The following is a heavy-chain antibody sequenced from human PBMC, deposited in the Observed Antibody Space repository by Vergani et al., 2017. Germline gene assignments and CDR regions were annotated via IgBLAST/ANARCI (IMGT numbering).Heavy chain of an antibody. CDR3: ARELVSYYYDSSGHPTGDY. V-gene: IGHV1-69*01. CDR1: GGTFKSNT. Sequence: QVQLVQSGAEVKKPGSSVKVSCKTSGGTFKSNTFSWVRQAPGQGLEWMGGIIPIFGTADYAQDFQGRLSITADESTSTVYMELSSLRSDDTAIYYCARELVSYYYDSSGHPTGDYWGQGTLVTVSS. CDR2: IIPIFGTA. J-gene: IGHJ4*02. D-gene: IGHD3-22*01.